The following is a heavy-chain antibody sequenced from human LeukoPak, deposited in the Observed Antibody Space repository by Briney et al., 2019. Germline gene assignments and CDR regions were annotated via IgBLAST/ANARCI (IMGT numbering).Heavy chain of an antibody. Sequence: GESLKISCQGSGYNFATYWIGWVRQMPGKGLEWMGIIYPGDSDTKYSPSFQGQVTISADKSLSTAYLRWSSLKASDTAIYYCARDLNTGMDVWGRGTTVTVSS. CDR1: GYNFATYW. CDR3: ARDLNTGMDV. J-gene: IGHJ6*02. V-gene: IGHV5-51*01. CDR2: IYPGDSDT.